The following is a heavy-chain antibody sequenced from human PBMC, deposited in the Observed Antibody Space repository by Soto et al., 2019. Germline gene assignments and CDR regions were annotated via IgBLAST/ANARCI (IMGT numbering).Heavy chain of an antibody. J-gene: IGHJ4*02. CDR3: ARVYYYDSTIQAYFDY. D-gene: IGHD3-22*01. CDR2: ISSSSSTI. CDR1: GFTFSSYS. V-gene: IGHV3-48*02. Sequence: GGSLRLSCAASGFTFSSYSMNWVRRAPGKGLEWVSYISSSSSTIYYADSVKGRFTISRDNAKNSLYLQMNSLRDEDTAVYYCARVYYYDSTIQAYFDYWGQGTLVTVSS.